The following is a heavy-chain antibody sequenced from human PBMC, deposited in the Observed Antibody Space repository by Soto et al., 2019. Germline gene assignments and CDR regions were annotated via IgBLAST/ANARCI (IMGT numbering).Heavy chain of an antibody. CDR3: AKDLTNYDSSGHYFDF. CDR2: ISWNSGSV. J-gene: IGHJ4*02. D-gene: IGHD3-22*01. V-gene: IGHV3-9*01. CDR1: GFTFDDYA. Sequence: EVQLVESGGGLVQPGRSLRLSCAASGFTFDDYAMHWVRQAPGKGLEWVSGISWNSGSVGYADSVKGRFTISRDNAKNSLYLKMNSLRAEDTAFYYWAKDLTNYDSSGHYFDFWAQGTLVTVSS.